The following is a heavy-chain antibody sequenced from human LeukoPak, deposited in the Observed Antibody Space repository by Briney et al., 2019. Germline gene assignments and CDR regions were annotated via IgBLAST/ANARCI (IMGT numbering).Heavy chain of an antibody. CDR3: AREGDAVIAVAGTGGWFDP. J-gene: IGHJ5*02. CDR1: GGSISSGSYY. Sequence: SQTLSLTCTVSGGSISSGSYYWRWIRQPAGKGLEWIGHIYASGGTKYNPSLESRVTISIDTSKNQLSLRLSSVTAADTAVYYCAREGDAVIAVAGTGGWFDPWGQGTLVTVSS. CDR2: IYASGGT. D-gene: IGHD6-19*01. V-gene: IGHV4-61*09.